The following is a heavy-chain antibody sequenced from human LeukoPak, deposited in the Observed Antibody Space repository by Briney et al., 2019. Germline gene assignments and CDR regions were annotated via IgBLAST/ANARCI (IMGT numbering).Heavy chain of an antibody. D-gene: IGHD5-12*01. CDR1: GFTFSSYW. CDR2: INSDGSST. Sequence: QPGGSLRLSCAAPGFTFSSYWMHWVRQAPGKGLVWVSRINSDGSSTSYADSVKGRFTISRDNAKNTLYLQMNSLRAEDTAVYYCARVKSSGYGEYYFDYWGQGTLVTVSS. V-gene: IGHV3-74*01. CDR3: ARVKSSGYGEYYFDY. J-gene: IGHJ4*02.